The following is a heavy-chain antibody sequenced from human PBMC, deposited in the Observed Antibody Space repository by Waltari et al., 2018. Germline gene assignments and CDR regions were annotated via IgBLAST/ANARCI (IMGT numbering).Heavy chain of an antibody. D-gene: IGHD3-22*01. Sequence: QVQLVESGGGVVQPGRSLRLSCAASGFTFSSYGMHWVRQAPGKGLEWVAVIWYDGSNKYYADSVKGRFTISRDNSKNTLYLQMNSLRAEDTAMYYCAKDYWYYYDSSGYDYWGQGTLVTVSS. CDR3: AKDYWYYYDSSGYDY. J-gene: IGHJ4*02. CDR1: GFTFSSYG. V-gene: IGHV3-30*18. CDR2: IWYDGSNK.